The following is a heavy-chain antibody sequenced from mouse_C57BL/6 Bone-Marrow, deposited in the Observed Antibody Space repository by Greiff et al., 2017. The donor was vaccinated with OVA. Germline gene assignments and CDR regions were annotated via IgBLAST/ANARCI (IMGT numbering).Heavy chain of an antibody. CDR1: GFNIKDDY. J-gene: IGHJ4*01. CDR3: THQYYAMDY. V-gene: IGHV14-4*01. CDR2: IDPENGDT. Sequence: EVQLQQSGAELVRPGASVKLSCTASGFNIKDDYMHWVKQRPEQGLEWIGWIDPENGDTEYASKFQGKATITADTSFNTAYLQLSSLTSEDTAVYYCTHQYYAMDYWGQGTSVTVSS.